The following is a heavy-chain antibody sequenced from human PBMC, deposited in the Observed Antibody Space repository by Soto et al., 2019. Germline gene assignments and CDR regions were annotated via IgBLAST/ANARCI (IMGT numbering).Heavy chain of an antibody. J-gene: IGHJ5*02. CDR3: ARGKYSGSYYDWFDP. CDR2: ISYSGST. CDR1: GGSMNNYF. V-gene: IGHV4-59*01. Sequence: SETLSLTCTVSGGSMNNYFWTWIRQTPGKGLEWIGYISYSGSTNYNPSLKSRVTISVDTSKNQFSLKLSSVTAADTAVYYCARGKYSGSYYDWFDPWGQGTLVTVSS. D-gene: IGHD1-26*01.